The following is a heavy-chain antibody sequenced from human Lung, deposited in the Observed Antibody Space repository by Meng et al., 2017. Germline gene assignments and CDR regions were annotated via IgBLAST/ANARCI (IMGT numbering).Heavy chain of an antibody. CDR3: ARGRVVVAATPSDY. J-gene: IGHJ4*01. CDR1: EFTFSDYS. D-gene: IGHD2-15*01. Sequence: EVQLVESGGGLVKPGGSLRLSCAASEFTFSDYSMNWVRQAPGKGLEWVSFISSSSAYADSVKGRFTISRDNAKNSLYLQMNSLRAEDTAVYYCARGRVVVAATPSDYWGHGTLVTVSS. CDR2: ISSSSA. V-gene: IGHV3-21*01.